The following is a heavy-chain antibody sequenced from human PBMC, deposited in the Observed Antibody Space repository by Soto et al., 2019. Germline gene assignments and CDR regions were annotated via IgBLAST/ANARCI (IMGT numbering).Heavy chain of an antibody. CDR3: ARDDGSGSSPYYGMDV. J-gene: IGHJ6*02. D-gene: IGHD3-10*01. CDR2: IYYTGST. V-gene: IGHV4-31*03. Sequence: SETLSLTCTVSGGSIISGGYYWSWIRQHPGQGLEWIGYIYYTGSTDYNPSLRSRVAISVDTSKNQFSLKLSSVTAADTAVYYCARDDGSGSSPYYGMDVWGQGTTVTVSS. CDR1: GGSIISGGYY.